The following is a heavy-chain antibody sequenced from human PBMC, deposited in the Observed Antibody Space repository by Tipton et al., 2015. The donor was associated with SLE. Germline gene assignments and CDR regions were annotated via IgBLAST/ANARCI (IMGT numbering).Heavy chain of an antibody. V-gene: IGHV1-2*02. CDR3: ARDRADY. Sequence: QSGAEVKKPGASVKVSCKASGYTFTGYHIYWVRQAPGQGLEWMGWINPNSGGANYAQKFQGRVTMTRDTSISTAYMELSRLKPDDTAVYFCARDRADYWGQGSLVTVSS. J-gene: IGHJ4*02. CDR1: GYTFTGYH. CDR2: INPNSGGA. D-gene: IGHD5-24*01.